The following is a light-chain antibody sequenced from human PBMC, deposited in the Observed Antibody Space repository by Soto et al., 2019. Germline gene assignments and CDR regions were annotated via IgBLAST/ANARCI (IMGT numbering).Light chain of an antibody. V-gene: IGKV1-33*01. CDR2: DAS. CDR3: QHYDHLPIT. CDR1: QDITNY. Sequence: DIQMTQSPSSLSASVGDRVTITCQASQDITNYLNWYQQKPGRAPRLLLYDASSLETGVPSRFSGSGSGTDFTLTISSQQPEDVATYYCQHYDHLPITFGQGTRLEIK. J-gene: IGKJ5*01.